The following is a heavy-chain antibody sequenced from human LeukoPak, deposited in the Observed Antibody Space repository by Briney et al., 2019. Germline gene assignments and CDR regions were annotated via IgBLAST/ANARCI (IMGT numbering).Heavy chain of an antibody. CDR1: GFTFSSYE. CDR2: ISSSGSTI. V-gene: IGHV3-48*03. J-gene: IGHJ4*02. Sequence: PGGSLRHSCAASGFTFSSYEMNWVRQAPGKGLEWVSYISSSGSTIYYADSVKGRFTISRDNAKNSLYLQMNSLRAEDTAVYYCARHLNGDKGYWGQGTLVTVSS. CDR3: ARHLNGDKGY. D-gene: IGHD4-17*01.